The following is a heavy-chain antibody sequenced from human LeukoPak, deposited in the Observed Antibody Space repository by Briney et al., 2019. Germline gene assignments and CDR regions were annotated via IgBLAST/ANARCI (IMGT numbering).Heavy chain of an antibody. CDR1: GYTFTGYY. Sequence: ASVKVSCKASGYTFTGYYVLWVRQAPGQGLEWMGWINPNRGGTNYAQKFQGRVTMTRDTSISTAYMELSGLKSDDTAVYYCARWVGYSNWFDPWGQGTLVTVSS. V-gene: IGHV1-2*02. CDR2: INPNRGGT. D-gene: IGHD2-15*01. CDR3: ARWVGYSNWFDP. J-gene: IGHJ5*02.